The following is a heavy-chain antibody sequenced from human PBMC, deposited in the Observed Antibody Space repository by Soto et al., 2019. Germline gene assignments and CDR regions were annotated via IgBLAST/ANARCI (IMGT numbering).Heavy chain of an antibody. V-gene: IGHV1-8*01. Sequence: ASVKVSCKASGYTFTSYDIYWVRQATGQGLEWMGWMNPNTGNSGYAQKFQGRVTMTSDTSISTAHMELSSLRSEDTAVYYCARRAETNGWNGFGADKYYFDFWGQGTLVTVSS. CDR2: MNPNTGNS. CDR3: ARRAETNGWNGFGADKYYFDF. D-gene: IGHD1-1*01. J-gene: IGHJ4*02. CDR1: GYTFTSYD.